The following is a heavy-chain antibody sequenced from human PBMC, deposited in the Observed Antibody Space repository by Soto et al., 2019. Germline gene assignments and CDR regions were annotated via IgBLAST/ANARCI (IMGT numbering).Heavy chain of an antibody. D-gene: IGHD4-4*01. CDR2: IYYSGST. CDR3: ASYSNYAGNDY. Sequence: QVQLQESGPGLVKPSETLSLTCTVSGGSISSYYWSWIRQPPGKGLEWIGYIYYSGSTNYNPSPKSRVTISVDTSKNQFSLKLSSVTAADTAVYYCASYSNYAGNDYWGQGTLVTVSS. V-gene: IGHV4-59*08. J-gene: IGHJ4*02. CDR1: GGSISSYY.